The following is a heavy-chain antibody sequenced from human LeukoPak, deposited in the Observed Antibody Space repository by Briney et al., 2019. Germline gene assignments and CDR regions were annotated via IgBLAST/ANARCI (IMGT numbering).Heavy chain of an antibody. Sequence: GGSLRLSCAASGFTFSSYAMAWVRQAPGKGLEWVSGISGSGDTIYYADSVKGRFTISRDNAKNSLYLQMDNVRAEDTAVYYCARDYSGGWNDYWGQGTLVTVSS. J-gene: IGHJ4*02. V-gene: IGHV3-23*01. CDR3: ARDYSGGWNDY. D-gene: IGHD1-26*01. CDR1: GFTFSSYA. CDR2: ISGSGDTI.